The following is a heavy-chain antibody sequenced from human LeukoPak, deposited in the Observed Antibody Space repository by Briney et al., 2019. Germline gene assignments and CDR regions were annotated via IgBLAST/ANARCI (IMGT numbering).Heavy chain of an antibody. V-gene: IGHV4-59*01. CDR1: GGSLSSYY. D-gene: IGHD3-16*01. CDR3: ARASVLLSADY. CDR2: IYYSGST. Sequence: SETLSLTCTVSGGSLSSYYWSWIRQPPGKGLEWIGYIYYSGSTNYNPSLKSRVTISVDTSKNQFSLKLSSVTAADTAVYYCARASVLLSADYWGQGTLVTVSS. J-gene: IGHJ4*02.